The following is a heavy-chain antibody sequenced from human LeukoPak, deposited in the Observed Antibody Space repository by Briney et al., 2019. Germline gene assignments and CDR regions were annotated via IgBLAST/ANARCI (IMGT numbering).Heavy chain of an antibody. V-gene: IGHV3-23*01. CDR3: AKDYDFWSGYPYAADY. Sequence: GGPLRLSCAASGFTFSNYAMNWVRQAPGKGLEWVSGINPSGGNTYYAGSVKGRFTISRDNSKNTLYLQMNSLRAEDTAIYYCAKDYDFWSGYPYAADYWGQGTLVTVSS. CDR1: GFTFSNYA. CDR2: INPSGGNT. J-gene: IGHJ4*02. D-gene: IGHD3-3*01.